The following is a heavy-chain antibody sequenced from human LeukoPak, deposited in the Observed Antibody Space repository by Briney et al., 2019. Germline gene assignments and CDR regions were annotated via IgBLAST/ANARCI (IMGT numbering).Heavy chain of an antibody. Sequence: GGSLRLSCAASGFTFSSYSMNWVGQAPGKGLEWVSSISSSSSYIYYPDSVKGRFTISRDNAKNSLYLQMNSLRAEDTAVYYCARARFGEGGYYFDYWGQGTLVTVSS. D-gene: IGHD3-10*01. CDR2: ISSSSSYI. J-gene: IGHJ4*02. CDR1: GFTFSSYS. CDR3: ARARFGEGGYYFDY. V-gene: IGHV3-21*01.